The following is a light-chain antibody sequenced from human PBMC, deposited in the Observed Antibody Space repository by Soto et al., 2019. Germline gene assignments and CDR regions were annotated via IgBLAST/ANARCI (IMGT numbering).Light chain of an antibody. CDR2: GAS. CDR3: QQYNNWPPARRT. Sequence: EIVMTQSPATLSVSPGERATLSCMASQSVSSNLAWYQQKPGQAPRLLIYGASTRATGIPARFSGSGSGTEFTLTISSLQSEDFAVYYCQQYNNWPPARRTFGQGTKVDIK. J-gene: IGKJ1*01. V-gene: IGKV3-15*01. CDR1: QSVSSN.